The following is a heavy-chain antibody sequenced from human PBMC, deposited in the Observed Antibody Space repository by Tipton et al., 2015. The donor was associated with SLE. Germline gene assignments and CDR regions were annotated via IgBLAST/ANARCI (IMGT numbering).Heavy chain of an antibody. Sequence: SLRLSCAASGFTFSGSAMHWVRQTSGKGLEWVGRIRSKANSYATAYAASVKGRSTISRDDSKNTAYLQMNSLKTEDTAVYYCTVGNWNYVDYWGQGTLVTVSS. D-gene: IGHD1-20*01. CDR2: IRSKANSYAT. CDR3: TVGNWNYVDY. V-gene: IGHV3-73*01. CDR1: GFTFSGSA. J-gene: IGHJ4*02.